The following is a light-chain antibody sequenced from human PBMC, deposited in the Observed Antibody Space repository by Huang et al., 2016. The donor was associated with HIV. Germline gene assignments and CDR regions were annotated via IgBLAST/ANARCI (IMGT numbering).Light chain of an antibody. CDR2: GAS. CDR3: QQHRNWPWT. J-gene: IGKJ1*01. Sequence: EIVMTQSPATLSVSPGERATLSCRASQIVSSNLVWYQQKPGQAPRLLIAGASNRAAGIPARVSGSGSGTEFTLTISSLQSEDFAVYYCQQHRNWPWTFGQGTRVEVE. CDR1: QIVSSN. V-gene: IGKV3-15*01.